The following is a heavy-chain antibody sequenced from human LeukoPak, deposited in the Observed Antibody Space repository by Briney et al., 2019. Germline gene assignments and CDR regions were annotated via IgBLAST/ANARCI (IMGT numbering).Heavy chain of an antibody. V-gene: IGHV4-59*12. CDR1: GGSISPYY. Sequence: SETLSLTCTVSGGSISPYYWSWIRQPPGKGLKWIGYIYYSGSTNYNPSLKSRVTISVDTSKNQFSLKLSSVTAADTAVYYCARESGSYAVIDYYYMDVWGKGTTVTVSS. D-gene: IGHD1-26*01. CDR2: IYYSGST. CDR3: ARESGSYAVIDYYYMDV. J-gene: IGHJ6*03.